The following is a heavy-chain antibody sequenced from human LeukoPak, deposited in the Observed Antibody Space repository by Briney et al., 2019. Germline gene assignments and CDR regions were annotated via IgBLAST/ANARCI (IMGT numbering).Heavy chain of an antibody. D-gene: IGHD5-12*01. CDR3: AREGEVATPNFDY. CDR2: IRSSSSTI. V-gene: IGHV3-48*01. Sequence: GGSLRLSCEASGFTFSNYSMNWVRQAPGKGLEWVSYIRSSSSTIYYADSVKGRFTISRDNAKNSLYLQMNSLRAEDTAVYYCAREGEVATPNFDYWGQGTLVTVSS. J-gene: IGHJ4*02. CDR1: GFTFSNYS.